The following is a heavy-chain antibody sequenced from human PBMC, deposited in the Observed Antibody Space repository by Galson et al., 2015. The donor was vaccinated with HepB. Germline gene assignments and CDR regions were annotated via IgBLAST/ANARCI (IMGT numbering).Heavy chain of an antibody. V-gene: IGHV7-4-1*02. Sequence: SVKVSCKASGYTFTSYAMNWVRQAPGQGLEWMGWINTNTGNPTYAQGFTGRFVFSLDTSVSTAYLQISSLKAEDTAVYYCAAGYYDSSGYPYYPEDYWGQGTLVTVSS. CDR2: INTNTGNP. J-gene: IGHJ4*02. D-gene: IGHD3-22*01. CDR3: AAGYYDSSGYPYYPEDY. CDR1: GYTFTSYA.